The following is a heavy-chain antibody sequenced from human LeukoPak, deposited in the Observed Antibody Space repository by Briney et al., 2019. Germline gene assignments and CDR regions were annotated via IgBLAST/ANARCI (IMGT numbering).Heavy chain of an antibody. V-gene: IGHV4-34*01. CDR3: ARPIVVVPLRAFDI. CDR1: GGSFSGYY. J-gene: IGHJ3*02. Sequence: PSETLSLTCAVYGGSFSGYYWSWIRQPPGKGLEWIGEINHSGSTNYNPSLKSRVTISVDTSKNQFSLKLSSVTAADTAVYYCARPIVVVPLRAFDIWGQGTMVTVS. D-gene: IGHD2-21*01. CDR2: INHSGST.